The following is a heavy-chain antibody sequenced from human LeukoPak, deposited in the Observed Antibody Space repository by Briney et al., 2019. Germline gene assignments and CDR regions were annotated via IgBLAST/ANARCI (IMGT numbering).Heavy chain of an antibody. D-gene: IGHD5-24*01. V-gene: IGHV4-39*07. Sequence: SETLSLTCTVSGGSISSSSYYWGWIRQPPGKGLEWIGSIYYSGSTYYNPSLKSRVTISVDTSKNQFSLKLSSVTAADTAVYYCARDQGDGYKTLDYWGQGTLVTVSS. CDR1: GGSISSSSYY. J-gene: IGHJ4*02. CDR2: IYYSGST. CDR3: ARDQGDGYKTLDY.